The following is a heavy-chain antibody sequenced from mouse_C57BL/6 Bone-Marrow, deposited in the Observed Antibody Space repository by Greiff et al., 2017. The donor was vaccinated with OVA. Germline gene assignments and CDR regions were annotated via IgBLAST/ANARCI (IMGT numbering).Heavy chain of an antibody. D-gene: IGHD2-2*01. CDR3: ANYGYPYAMDY. V-gene: IGHV1-82*01. CDR2: IYPGDGDT. Sequence: QVQLQQSGPELVKPGASVKISCKASGYAFSSSWMNWVKQRPGKGLEWIGRIYPGDGDTNYNGKFKGKATLTADKSSSTAYMQLSSLTSEDSAVYFCANYGYPYAMDYWGQGTSVTVSS. J-gene: IGHJ4*01. CDR1: GYAFSSSW.